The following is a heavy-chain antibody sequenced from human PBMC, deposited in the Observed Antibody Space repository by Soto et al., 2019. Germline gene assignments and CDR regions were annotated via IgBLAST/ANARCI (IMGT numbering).Heavy chain of an antibody. CDR1: GFTFSSYS. CDR2: FSSSSSYI. CDR3: ARDFREADLAQITGSMVEGCPEVLVDV. Sequence: GGSLRLSCAASGFTFSSYSMNWVRQAPGKGLDWVSSFSSSSSYIYYADPVKGRFTISRDNSTNSLYLQMNSLRSEDTAVYYYARDFREADLAQITGSMVEGCPEVLVDV. J-gene: IGHJ6*01. D-gene: IGHD3-10*01. V-gene: IGHV3-21*01.